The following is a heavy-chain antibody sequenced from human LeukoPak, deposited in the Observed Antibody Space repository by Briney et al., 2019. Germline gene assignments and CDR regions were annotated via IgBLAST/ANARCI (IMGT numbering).Heavy chain of an antibody. V-gene: IGHV3-23*01. D-gene: IGHD3-3*01. CDR1: GFTFSSYA. CDR2: ISGCCGSI. J-gene: IGHJ6*03. Sequence: GGSLRLSCAASGFTFSSYAMSWVRQAPGKGLEWVLAISGCCGSIYYADSVKGRFTISRENSKNQLYLQLKRLRAEDTAVYYCAKHPLGYYTGGDNPVTYYYMHVWGKGPTVRVSS. CDR3: AKHPLGYYTGGDNPVTYYYMHV.